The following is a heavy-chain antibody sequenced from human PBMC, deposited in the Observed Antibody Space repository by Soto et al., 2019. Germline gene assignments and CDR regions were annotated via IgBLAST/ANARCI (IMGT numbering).Heavy chain of an antibody. Sequence: SETLSLTCTVSGGSISSYYWSWIRQPPGKGLEWIGYIYYSGSTNYNPSLKSRVTISVDTSKNQFSLKLSSVTAADTAVYYCARHRSAHCTNGVCYKAYDYWGQGTLVTVSS. CDR2: IYYSGST. CDR1: GGSISSYY. CDR3: ARHRSAHCTNGVCYKAYDY. V-gene: IGHV4-59*08. D-gene: IGHD2-8*01. J-gene: IGHJ4*02.